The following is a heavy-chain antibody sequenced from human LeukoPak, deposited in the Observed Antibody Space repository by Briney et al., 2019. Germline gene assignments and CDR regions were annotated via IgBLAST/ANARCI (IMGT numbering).Heavy chain of an antibody. CDR2: IRSSGTTT. J-gene: IGHJ4*02. Sequence: PGGSLRLSCAASGFIFSNYGMSWVRQAPGKGLEWLSYIRSSGTTTYYADSVKGRFTISRDNAKNSLFLQMNSLRAEDTAVYYCARVNYVSTGWGAPFDYWGQGTLVTVSS. CDR3: ARVNYVSTGWGAPFDY. CDR1: GFIFSNYG. D-gene: IGHD1-7*01. V-gene: IGHV3-48*04.